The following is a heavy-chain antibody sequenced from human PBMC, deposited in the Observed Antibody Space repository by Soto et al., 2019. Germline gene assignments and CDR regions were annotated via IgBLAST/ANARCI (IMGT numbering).Heavy chain of an antibody. Sequence: QVQLVESGGGLVKPGGSLRLSCAASGFTFSDHYMSWIRQAPGKGLEWGAYSSSSGSTICYADSVKGRFTISRDNAKNSLYLQMNSLRAEDTAVYYCARASYDFWSGYSNYYYYYYMDVWGKATTVTVSS. CDR3: ARASYDFWSGYSNYYYYYYMDV. J-gene: IGHJ6*03. CDR1: GFTFSDHY. V-gene: IGHV3-11*01. D-gene: IGHD3-3*01. CDR2: SSSSGSTI.